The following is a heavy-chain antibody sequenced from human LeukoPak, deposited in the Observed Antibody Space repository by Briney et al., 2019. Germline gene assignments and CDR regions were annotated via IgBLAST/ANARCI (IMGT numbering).Heavy chain of an antibody. V-gene: IGHV1-69*05. J-gene: IGHJ4*02. CDR2: IIPIFGTA. CDR3: ARVYYYDSSGYHLGVDY. Sequence: SVKVSCKASGGTFSSYAISWVRQAPGQGLEWMGGIIPIFGTANYAQKFQGRVTITTDESTSTAYMELSSLRSEDTAVYYCARVYYYDSSGYHLGVDYWGQGTLVTVSS. D-gene: IGHD3-22*01. CDR1: GGTFSSYA.